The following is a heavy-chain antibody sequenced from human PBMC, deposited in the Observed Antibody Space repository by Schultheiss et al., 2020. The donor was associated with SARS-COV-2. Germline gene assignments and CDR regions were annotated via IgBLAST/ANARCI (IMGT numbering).Heavy chain of an antibody. CDR3: ARVSWVRGPPGY. D-gene: IGHD3-10*01. J-gene: IGHJ4*02. Sequence: GESLKISCAASGFTFSSYWMHWVRQAPGKGLVWVSRINSDGSSTSYADSVKGRFTISRDNAKTSLVLQMNSLRAEDTAVYYCARVSWVRGPPGYWGQGTLVTVSS. V-gene: IGHV3-74*01. CDR1: GFTFSSYW. CDR2: INSDGSST.